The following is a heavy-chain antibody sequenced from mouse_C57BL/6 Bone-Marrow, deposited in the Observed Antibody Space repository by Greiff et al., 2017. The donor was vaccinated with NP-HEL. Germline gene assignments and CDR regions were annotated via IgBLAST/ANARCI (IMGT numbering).Heavy chain of an antibody. V-gene: IGHV1-26*01. J-gene: IGHJ3*01. CDR1: GYTFTDYY. D-gene: IGHD1-1*01. CDR3: ARPLCGSSPTWFAY. Sequence: EVQLQQSGPELVKPGASVKISCKASGYTFTDYYMKWVKQSHGKSLEWIGDINPNSGGTSYNQKFKGKATLTEDKSSSTAYMQLRSLTSEDSAVYYFARPLCGSSPTWFAYWGQGTLVTVSA. CDR2: INPNSGGT.